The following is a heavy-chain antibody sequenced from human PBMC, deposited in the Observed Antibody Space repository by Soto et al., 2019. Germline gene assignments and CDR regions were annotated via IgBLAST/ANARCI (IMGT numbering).Heavy chain of an antibody. CDR3: AKSLESSDIVATVDY. J-gene: IGHJ4*02. V-gene: IGHV3-30-3*01. CDR1: GLTFSSYA. CDR2: ISYDGSNK. Sequence: GGSLRLSCAASGLTFSSYAMHWVRQAPGKGLEWVAVISYDGSNKYYADSVKGRFTISRDNSKNTLYLQMNSLRAEDTAVYYCAKSLESSDIVATVDYWGQGTLVTVS. D-gene: IGHD5-12*01.